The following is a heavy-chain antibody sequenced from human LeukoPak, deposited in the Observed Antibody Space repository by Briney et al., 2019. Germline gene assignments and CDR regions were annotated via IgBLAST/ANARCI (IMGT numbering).Heavy chain of an antibody. CDR3: ARDHLVGSSWMGYFDY. CDR2: IIPIFGTA. V-gene: IGHV1-69*13. D-gene: IGHD6-13*01. J-gene: IGHJ4*02. Sequence: GASVKVSCKASGGTFSSYAISWVRQAPGQGLEWMGGIIPIFGTANYAQKFQGRVTITADESTSTAYMELSSLRSEDTAVYYCARDHLVGSSWMGYFDYWGQGTLVTVSS. CDR1: GGTFSSYA.